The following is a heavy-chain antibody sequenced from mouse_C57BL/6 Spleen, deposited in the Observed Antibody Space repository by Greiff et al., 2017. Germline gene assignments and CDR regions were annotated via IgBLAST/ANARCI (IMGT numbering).Heavy chain of an antibody. CDR3: ARGLRGFDY. Sequence: EVQLQQSGPVLVKPGASVKMSCKASGYTFTDYYMNWVKQSHGKSLEWIGVINPYNGGTSYNKKFKGKATLTVDKSSSTAYMELSSLTSEYSAVYYCARGLRGFDYWGQGTTLTVSS. J-gene: IGHJ2*01. CDR1: GYTFTDYY. D-gene: IGHD1-1*01. V-gene: IGHV1-19*01. CDR2: INPYNGGT.